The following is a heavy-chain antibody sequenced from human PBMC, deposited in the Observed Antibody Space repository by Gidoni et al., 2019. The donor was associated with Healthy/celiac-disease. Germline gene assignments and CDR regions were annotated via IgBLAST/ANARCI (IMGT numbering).Heavy chain of an antibody. CDR3: ARVSYYYMDV. V-gene: IGHV3-72*01. Sequence: EVQLVESGGGLVQPGGSLRLSCAASGFTFSDHYMDWVRQAPGKGLEWVGRTRNKANSYTTEYAASVKGRFTISRDDSKNSLYLQMNSLKTEDTAVYYCARVSYYYMDVWGKGTTVTVSS. CDR2: TRNKANSYTT. J-gene: IGHJ6*03. CDR1: GFTFSDHY.